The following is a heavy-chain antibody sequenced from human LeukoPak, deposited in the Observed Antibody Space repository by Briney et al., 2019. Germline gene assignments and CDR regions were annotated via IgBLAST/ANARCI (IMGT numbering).Heavy chain of an antibody. J-gene: IGHJ4*02. CDR2: IYYSGST. D-gene: IGHD1-26*01. CDR1: GGSISSGGYY. Sequence: SETLSLTCTVSGGSISSGGYYWSWIRQHPGKGLEWIGYIYYSGSTYYNPSLKSRVTISVDTSKNQFSLKLSSVTAADTAVYYCARGGSGSYYTHDYWGQGTLVTVSS. CDR3: ARGGSGSYYTHDY. V-gene: IGHV4-31*03.